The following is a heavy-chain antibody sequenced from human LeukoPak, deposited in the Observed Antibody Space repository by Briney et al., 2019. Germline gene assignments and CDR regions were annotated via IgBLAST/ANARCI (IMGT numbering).Heavy chain of an antibody. V-gene: IGHV3-74*01. Sequence: GGSLRLSCATSGFTLSSYWMHWVRQVPGKGLEWLSRINNDGVSTSYADSVKGRFTISRDNAMNTLYLQMDSLGAEDTAVYYCARVGQGEWFFDLWGRGTLVTVSS. CDR2: INNDGVST. J-gene: IGHJ2*01. CDR1: GFTLSSYW. CDR3: ARVGQGEWFFDL. D-gene: IGHD1-26*01.